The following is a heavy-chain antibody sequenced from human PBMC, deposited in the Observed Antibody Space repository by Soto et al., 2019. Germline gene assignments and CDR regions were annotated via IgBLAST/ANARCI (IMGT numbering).Heavy chain of an antibody. D-gene: IGHD4-17*01. V-gene: IGHV1-58*01. J-gene: IGHJ4*02. CDR3: ARDPRDTVDFDY. CDR2: IVVGSGNT. Sequence: SVKVSCKASGFTFTSSAVQWVRQARGQRLEWIGWIVVGSGNTNYAQKFQERVTITRDMSTSTAYMELSSLRSEDTAVYYCARDPRDTVDFDYWGQGTLVTVSS. CDR1: GFTFTSSA.